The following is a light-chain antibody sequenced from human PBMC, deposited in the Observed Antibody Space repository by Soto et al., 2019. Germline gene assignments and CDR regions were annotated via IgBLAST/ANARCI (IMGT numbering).Light chain of an antibody. Sequence: QSALTQPASVSGSPGQSITISCTGTSSDVGGYNYVSWYQQHPGKAPKLMIYDVSNRPSGVSNRFSGSKSGNTASLTISGHQAEDEADYYCSSYTSSRNVVFGGGTKVTVL. CDR3: SSYTSSRNVV. CDR2: DVS. J-gene: IGLJ2*01. V-gene: IGLV2-14*01. CDR1: SSDVGGYNY.